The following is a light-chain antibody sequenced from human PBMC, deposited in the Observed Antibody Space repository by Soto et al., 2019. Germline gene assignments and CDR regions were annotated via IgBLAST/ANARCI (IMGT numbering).Light chain of an antibody. Sequence: EIVFTQSPGTLSLSPGERATLSCRASQSVSSSYLAWYQQKPGQAPRLLIYGASSRATGIPDRFSGSGSGTDFTLTISSLEPEDFAVYYCQQRSSITFGQVTLLEN. J-gene: IGKJ5*01. CDR3: QQRSSIT. CDR1: QSVSSSY. CDR2: GAS. V-gene: IGKV3D-20*02.